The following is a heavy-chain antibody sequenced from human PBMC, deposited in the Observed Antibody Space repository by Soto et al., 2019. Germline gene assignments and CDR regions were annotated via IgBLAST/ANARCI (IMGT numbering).Heavy chain of an antibody. CDR2: IYYSGST. CDR3: ARATSFSGHHGY. V-gene: IGHV4-31*03. J-gene: IGHJ4*02. CDR1: GGSFSSGGYY. D-gene: IGHD2-8*02. Sequence: SETLSLTCTVSGGSFSSGGYYWSWIRQLPGKGLEWIGYIYYSGSTYYNPSLKSRFTISLDTSKNQFSLKLRSVTDADTAVYYCARATSFSGHHGYWGQGTLVTVSS.